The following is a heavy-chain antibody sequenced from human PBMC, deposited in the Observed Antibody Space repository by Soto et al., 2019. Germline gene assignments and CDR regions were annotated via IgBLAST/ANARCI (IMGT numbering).Heavy chain of an antibody. Sequence: PSETLSLTCTVSGGSVSSGSYYWSWIRQPPGKGLEWIGYIYYSGSTNYNPSLKSRVTISVDTSKNQFSLKLSSVTAADTAVYYFAREASSEAAASDIRGTGTMVTVSS. V-gene: IGHV4-61*01. CDR2: IYYSGST. CDR3: AREASSEAAASDI. J-gene: IGHJ3*02. CDR1: GGSVSSGSYY. D-gene: IGHD6-13*01.